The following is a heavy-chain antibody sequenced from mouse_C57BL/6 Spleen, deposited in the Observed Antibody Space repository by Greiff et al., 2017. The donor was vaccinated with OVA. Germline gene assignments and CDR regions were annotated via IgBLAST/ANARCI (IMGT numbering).Heavy chain of an antibody. CDR3: ARRGYDYDDLYYAMDY. V-gene: IGHV5-6*01. Sequence: DVHLVESGGDLVKPGGSLKLSCAASGFTFSSYGMSWVRQTPDKRLEWVATISSGGSYTYYPDSVKGRFTISRDNAKNTLYLQMSSLKSEDTAMYYCARRGYDYDDLYYAMDYWGQGTSVTVSS. D-gene: IGHD2-4*01. CDR2: ISSGGSYT. J-gene: IGHJ4*01. CDR1: GFTFSSYG.